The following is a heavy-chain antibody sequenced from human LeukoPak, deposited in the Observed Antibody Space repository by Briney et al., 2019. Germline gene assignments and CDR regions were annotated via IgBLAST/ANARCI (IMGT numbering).Heavy chain of an antibody. Sequence: SETLSLTCTVSGGSISSRSYYWGWIRQPPGKGLEWIGSIYYSGSTYYKSSLKSRVTISVDTSKNQFSLKLSSVTAADTAVYYCAKGPPEYCSGGSCHSGRNWIDPWGQGTLVTVSS. CDR3: AKGPPEYCSGGSCHSGRNWIDP. J-gene: IGHJ5*02. V-gene: IGHV4-39*01. CDR1: GGSISSRSYY. CDR2: IYYSGST. D-gene: IGHD2-15*01.